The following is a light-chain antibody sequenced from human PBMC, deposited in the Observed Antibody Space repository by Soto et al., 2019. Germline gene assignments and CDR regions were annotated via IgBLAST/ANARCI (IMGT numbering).Light chain of an antibody. CDR3: QQRSNWPSIT. V-gene: IGKV3-11*01. Sequence: EIVLTQSPGTLSLSPGERVTLSCRASESVSTNLAWYQQKPGQAPRLLIYGASTRATGIPARFSGSGSGTDFTLTISSLEPEDLAVYYCQQRSNWPSITFGQGTRLEIK. J-gene: IGKJ5*01. CDR2: GAS. CDR1: ESVSTN.